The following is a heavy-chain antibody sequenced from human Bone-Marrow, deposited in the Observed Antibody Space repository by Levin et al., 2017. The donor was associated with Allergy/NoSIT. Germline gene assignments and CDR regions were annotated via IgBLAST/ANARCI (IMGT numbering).Heavy chain of an antibody. Sequence: ASETLSLTCTVSGDSINSGNYYWGWIRQSPGRGLDWIGNVYFSGTTYYNPSLRRRVTISLDTSQNQFSLNLKSVTAADTGIYFCARPARGATAGNFYFEVWGRGILVTVSS. CDR3: ARPARGATAGNFYFEV. CDR2: VYFSGTT. V-gene: IGHV4-39*01. J-gene: IGHJ2*01. CDR1: GDSINSGNYY. D-gene: IGHD3-10*01.